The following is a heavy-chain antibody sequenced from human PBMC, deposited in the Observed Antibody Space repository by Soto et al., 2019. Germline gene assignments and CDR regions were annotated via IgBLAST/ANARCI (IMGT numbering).Heavy chain of an antibody. J-gene: IGHJ4*02. Sequence: QVQMVQSGAEVKKPGYSVTVSCKASGGTCSSYAISWVRQAPGQGLEWMGGIIPIVGTATDAQKCQGRVTITVDESTSTAYMELTSLRSEDTAVYYCARDTCGNDFADWGQGTLVTVSS. CDR1: GGTCSSYA. CDR2: IIPIVGTA. CDR3: ARDTCGNDFAD. D-gene: IGHD2-15*01. V-gene: IGHV1-69*12.